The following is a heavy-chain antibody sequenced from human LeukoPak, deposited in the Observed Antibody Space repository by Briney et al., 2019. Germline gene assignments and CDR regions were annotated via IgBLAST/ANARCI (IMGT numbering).Heavy chain of an antibody. CDR1: GFTFSDYY. CDR3: ANSRGHGSGNL. Sequence: GGSLRLSCAASGFTFSDYYMSWIRQAPGKGLEWVSGISGSGDRTYYADAVKGRFTISRDNSKNTVYLQMDSLRAEDTAVYYCANSRGHGSGNLWGQGTLVTVSS. CDR2: ISGSGDRT. D-gene: IGHD3-10*01. V-gene: IGHV3-23*01. J-gene: IGHJ5*02.